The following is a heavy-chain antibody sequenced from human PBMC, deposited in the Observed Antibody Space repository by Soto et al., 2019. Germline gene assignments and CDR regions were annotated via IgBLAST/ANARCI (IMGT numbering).Heavy chain of an antibody. CDR1: GFIFSSYG. Sequence: PVGSLRLSCAASGFIFSSYGMHWVRQAPGKGLEGVAVISYDGNNQYYADSVKGRFTISRDNSKNTLYLQMNSLRAEDTAVYYCAKDRSGSYSGYFDYWGQGTLVSVS. CDR3: AKDRSGSYSGYFDY. J-gene: IGHJ4*02. D-gene: IGHD1-26*01. CDR2: ISYDGNNQ. V-gene: IGHV3-30*18.